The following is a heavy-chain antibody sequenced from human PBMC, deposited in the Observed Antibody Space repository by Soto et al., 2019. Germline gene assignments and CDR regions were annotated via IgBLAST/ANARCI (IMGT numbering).Heavy chain of an antibody. D-gene: IGHD6-13*01. Sequence: QVQLVQSGAEVEKPGASVKLSCQASGYTFTTYYIHWVRQPPGQGLEWMGVINASGGSTTSAKKLQGRVTMTTDTSTSTVYMELSILTSEDTAVYYCAREAAAGNGRRTDGRGQGTTVTVSS. CDR3: AREAAAGNGRRTDG. V-gene: IGHV1-46*01. J-gene: IGHJ6*02. CDR2: INASGGST. CDR1: GYTFTTYY.